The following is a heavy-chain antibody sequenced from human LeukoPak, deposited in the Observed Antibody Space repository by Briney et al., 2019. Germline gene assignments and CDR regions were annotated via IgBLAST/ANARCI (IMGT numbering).Heavy chain of an antibody. CDR3: ARVDVQVDSANPGFDP. J-gene: IGHJ5*02. V-gene: IGHV1-69*04. Sequence: GSSVKPCCKASGATFSSYAISWVRQSPGQGLEWMGGFNPILGVANSAQTFQGRVKITADKSTRKAYMKPSNLRLEDMAVYYCARVDVQVDSANPGFDPWGQGTLVTVSS. CDR1: GATFSSYA. D-gene: IGHD5-12*01. CDR2: FNPILGVA.